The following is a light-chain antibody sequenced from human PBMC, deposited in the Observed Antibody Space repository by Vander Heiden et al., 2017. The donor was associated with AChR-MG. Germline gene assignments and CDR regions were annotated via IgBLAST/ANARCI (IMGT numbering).Light chain of an antibody. Sequence: EIVLTQSPGTLSLSPGERATLSCRASQSVDSSFLAWYQQKLGQSPRLLIYSASTRATGIPDFTLTISRLEPEDFAVYYCQQYDGSLYTVGQGTKLEIK. J-gene: IGKJ2*01. CDR3: QQYDGSLYT. CDR1: QSVDSSF. V-gene: IGKV3-20*01. CDR2: SAS.